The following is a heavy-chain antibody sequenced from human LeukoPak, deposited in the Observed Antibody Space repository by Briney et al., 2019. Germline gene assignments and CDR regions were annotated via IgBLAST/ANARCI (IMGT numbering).Heavy chain of an antibody. J-gene: IGHJ6*02. CDR3: ARDFPAGVGTPFDGYYDSSYYYGMDV. D-gene: IGHD3-22*01. CDR1: GFTFSSYG. CDR2: IWYDGSNK. V-gene: IGHV3-33*01. Sequence: PGGSLRLSCAASGFTFSSYGMHWVRQAPGKGLEWVAVIWYDGSNKYYADSVKGRFTISRDNSKNTLYLQMNSLRAEDTAVYYCARDFPAGVGTPFDGYYDSSYYYGMDVWGQGTTVTVSS.